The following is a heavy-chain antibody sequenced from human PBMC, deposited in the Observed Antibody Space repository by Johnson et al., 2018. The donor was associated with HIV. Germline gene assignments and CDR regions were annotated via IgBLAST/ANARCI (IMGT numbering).Heavy chain of an antibody. CDR1: GFTISTKY. Sequence: MLLVESGGGLVQPGGSLRLSCAASGFTISTKYFNWVRQAPGKGLEWFSVISIGGSTYYADSVKGRFTISRDNSKNTLYLQMNSRRAEDTAIYYCARGRGWWLQLGGAFDIWGQGTMVTVSS. D-gene: IGHD5-24*01. CDR2: ISIGGST. J-gene: IGHJ3*02. CDR3: ARGRGWWLQLGGAFDI. V-gene: IGHV3-66*01.